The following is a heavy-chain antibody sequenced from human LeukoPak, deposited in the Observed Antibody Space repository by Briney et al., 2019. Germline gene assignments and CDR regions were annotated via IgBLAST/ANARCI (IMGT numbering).Heavy chain of an antibody. D-gene: IGHD3-9*01. V-gene: IGHV3-30*04. CDR2: ISYDGSNK. J-gene: IGHJ4*02. CDR1: GFTFSSYA. Sequence: GRSLRLSCAASGFTFSSYAMHWVRQAPGKGLEWVAVISYDGSNKYYADSVKGQFTISRDNSKNTLYLQMNSLTAEDTAVYYCARGATTGYYPYWGQGTLVTVSS. CDR3: ARGATTGYYPY.